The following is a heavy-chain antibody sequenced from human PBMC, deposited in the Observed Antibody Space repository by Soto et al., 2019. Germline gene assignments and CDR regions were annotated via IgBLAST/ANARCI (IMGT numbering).Heavy chain of an antibody. V-gene: IGHV3-74*01. CDR1: GFTFTDYW. CDR2: INGDGSST. J-gene: IGHJ4*02. Sequence: EVQLVESGGGLVQPGGSLRLFCTASGFTFTDYWIHWVRQVPGKGLVWVSRINGDGSSTNYADSVRGRFTISRDNAKNTGNLQMNSLRAEDTAVFYCARGIRGSYGFDFWGQGTRVTVSS. CDR3: ARGIRGSYGFDF. D-gene: IGHD3-16*01.